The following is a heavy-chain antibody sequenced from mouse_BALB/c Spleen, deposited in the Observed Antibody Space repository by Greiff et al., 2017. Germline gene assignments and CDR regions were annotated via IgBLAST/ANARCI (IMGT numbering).Heavy chain of an antibody. CDR2: ISSGSSTI. Sequence: DVHLVESGGGLVQPGGSRKLSCAASGFTFSSFGMHWVRQAPEKGLEWVAYISSGSSTIYYADTVKGRFTISRDNPKNTLFLQMTSLRSEDTAMYYCARDSLLRLRFAYWGQGTLVTVSA. D-gene: IGHD1-2*01. CDR1: GFTFSSFG. J-gene: IGHJ3*01. V-gene: IGHV5-17*02. CDR3: ARDSLLRLRFAY.